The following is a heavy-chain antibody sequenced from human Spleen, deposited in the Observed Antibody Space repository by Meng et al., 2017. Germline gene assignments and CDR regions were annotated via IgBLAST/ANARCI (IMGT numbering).Heavy chain of an antibody. V-gene: IGHV4-59*12. CDR1: GDSINPYY. Sequence: ESLKISCTVSGDSINPYYWSWIRQPPGKGLEWIGYVFYTGNTNYNPSLKSRVTISVDTSKNPFSLKLFSVTAADTAVYYCARDRAPWSSFHYYFGLDVWGQGTTVTVSS. J-gene: IGHJ6*02. D-gene: IGHD2-8*02. CDR2: VFYTGNT. CDR3: ARDRAPWSSFHYYFGLDV.